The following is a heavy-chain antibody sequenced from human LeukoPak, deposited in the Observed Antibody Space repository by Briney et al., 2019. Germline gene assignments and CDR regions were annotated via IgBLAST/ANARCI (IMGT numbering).Heavy chain of an antibody. V-gene: IGHV3-30*01. CDR1: GFTFSNFA. Sequence: GRSLRLSCAASGFTFSNFAMHWVRQAPGKGLEWVAVLSYDGSIKYYADSVKGRFTIPRDNSKNTLYLQMNSLRAEDTAVYYCARDPQYYDFWSGYYAYWGQGTLVTVSS. D-gene: IGHD3-3*01. J-gene: IGHJ4*02. CDR3: ARDPQYYDFWSGYYAY. CDR2: LSYDGSIK.